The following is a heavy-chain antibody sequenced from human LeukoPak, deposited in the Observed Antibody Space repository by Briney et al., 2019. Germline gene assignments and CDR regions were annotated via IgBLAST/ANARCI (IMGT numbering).Heavy chain of an antibody. D-gene: IGHD3-16*02. CDR2: IYYSGST. Sequence: SETLSLTCTVSGGSISSYYWSWIRQPPGKGLEWIGYIYYSGSTNYNPSLKSRVTISVDTCKNQFSLKLSSVTAADTAVYYCARVSLGTGTTAYYYYMDVWGKGTTVTVSS. J-gene: IGHJ6*03. V-gene: IGHV4-59*01. CDR1: GGSISSYY. CDR3: ARVSLGTGTTAYYYYMDV.